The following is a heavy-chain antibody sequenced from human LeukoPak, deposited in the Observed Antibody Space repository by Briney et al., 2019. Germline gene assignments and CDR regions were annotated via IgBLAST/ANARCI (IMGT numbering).Heavy chain of an antibody. J-gene: IGHJ3*02. V-gene: IGHV4-38-2*02. CDR2: IYHSGST. Sequence: SETLSLACTVSGYSISSGYYWGWIRQPPGKGLEWIGSIYHSGSTYYNPSLKSRVTISVDTSKNQFSLKLSSVTAADTAVHYCARGHSQGRAFDIWGQGTMVTVSS. CDR1: GYSISSGYY. CDR3: ARGHSQGRAFDI. D-gene: IGHD2-15*01.